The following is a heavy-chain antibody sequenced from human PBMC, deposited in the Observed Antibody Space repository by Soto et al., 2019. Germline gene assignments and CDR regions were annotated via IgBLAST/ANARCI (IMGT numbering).Heavy chain of an antibody. Sequence: SETLSLTCAVYGGSFSGYYWSWIRQPPGKGLEWIGEINHSGSTNYNPSLKSRVTISVDTSKNQFSLKLSSVTAADTAVYYCARHRGYAQRHFPYWGQGTLVTVSS. V-gene: IGHV4-34*01. CDR2: INHSGST. CDR1: GGSFSGYY. D-gene: IGHD1-1*01. CDR3: ARHRGYAQRHFPY. J-gene: IGHJ4*02.